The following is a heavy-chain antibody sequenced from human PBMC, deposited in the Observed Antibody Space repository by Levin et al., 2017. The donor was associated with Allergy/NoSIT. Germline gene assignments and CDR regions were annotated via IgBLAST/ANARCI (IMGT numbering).Heavy chain of an antibody. D-gene: IGHD3-22*01. CDR1: GYTFTSYG. J-gene: IGHJ4*02. CDR2: ISAYNGNT. Sequence: ASVKVSCKASGYTFTSYGISWVRQAPGQGLEWMGWISAYNGNTNYAQKLQGRVTMTTDTSTSTAYMELRSLRSDDTAVYYCAREGGNRYYYDSSGYYVTFDYWGQGTLVTVSS. V-gene: IGHV1-18*01. CDR3: AREGGNRYYYDSSGYYVTFDY.